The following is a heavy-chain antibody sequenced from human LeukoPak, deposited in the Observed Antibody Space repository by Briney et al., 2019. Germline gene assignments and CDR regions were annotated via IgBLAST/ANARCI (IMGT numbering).Heavy chain of an antibody. CDR2: ISGSGGST. CDR3: AKDLLGQLALDY. D-gene: IGHD1-1*01. J-gene: IGHJ4*02. Sequence: GGSLRLSCTTSGFTFSSYAMSWVRQAPGKGLEWVSVISGSGGSTNYADSVKGRFSISRDNSKNTPYLQMNSLRAEDTALYYCAKDLLGQLALDYWGQGTLVTVSS. CDR1: GFTFSSYA. V-gene: IGHV3-23*01.